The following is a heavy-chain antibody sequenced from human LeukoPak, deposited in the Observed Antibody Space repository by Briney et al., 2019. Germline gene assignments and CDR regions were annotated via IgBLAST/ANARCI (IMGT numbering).Heavy chain of an antibody. CDR3: ARDCLPYYYYYMDV. CDR1: GFTFSSYS. Sequence: QPGGSLRLSCAASGFTFSSYSMNWVRQAPGKGLEWVSYISSSSSTIYYADSVKGRFTISRDNAKNSLYLQMNSLRAEDTAVYYCARDCLPYYYYYMDVWGKGTTVTVSS. V-gene: IGHV3-48*01. J-gene: IGHJ6*03. CDR2: ISSSSSTI.